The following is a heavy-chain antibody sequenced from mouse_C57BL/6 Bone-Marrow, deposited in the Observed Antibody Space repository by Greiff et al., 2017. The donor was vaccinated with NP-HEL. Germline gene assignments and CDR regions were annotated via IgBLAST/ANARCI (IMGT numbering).Heavy chain of an antibody. CDR3: ASVWQDY. J-gene: IGHJ2*01. CDR1: GYTFTSYG. CDR2: IYPRSGNT. D-gene: IGHD2-10*02. Sequence: QVQLQQSGAELARPGASVKLSCKASGYTFTSYGISWVKQRTGQGLEWIGEIYPRSGNTYYNEKFKGKATLTADKSSSTAYMELRSLTSEDSAVYFCASVWQDYWGQGTTLTVSS. V-gene: IGHV1-81*01.